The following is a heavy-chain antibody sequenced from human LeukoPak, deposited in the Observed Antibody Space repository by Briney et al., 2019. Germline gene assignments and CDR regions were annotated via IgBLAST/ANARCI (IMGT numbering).Heavy chain of an antibody. CDR2: ISAYNGNT. D-gene: IGHD3-10*01. J-gene: IGHJ3*02. Sequence: ASVKVSCKASGYTFTSYGISWVRQAPGQGLEWMGWISAYNGNTNYAQKFQGRVTMTRDTSTSTVYMELSSLRSEDTAVYYCARGEYDFDIWGQGTMVTVSS. V-gene: IGHV1-18*01. CDR3: ARGEYDFDI. CDR1: GYTFTSYG.